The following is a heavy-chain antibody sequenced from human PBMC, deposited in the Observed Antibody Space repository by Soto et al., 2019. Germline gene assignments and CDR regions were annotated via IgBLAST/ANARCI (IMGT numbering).Heavy chain of an antibody. CDR2: IKQDGSEK. J-gene: IGHJ4*02. V-gene: IGHV3-7*01. Sequence: EVQLVESGGGLVQRGGSLRLSCEASAFIFSDYWMSWVRQAPGKGLEWVANIKQDGSEKYYVDSVKGRFTISRDNAKNSLYLQMNSLRAEDTAVYYCARGYYEADYWGQGTLVTVSS. CDR3: ARGYYEADY. D-gene: IGHD3-22*01. CDR1: AFIFSDYW.